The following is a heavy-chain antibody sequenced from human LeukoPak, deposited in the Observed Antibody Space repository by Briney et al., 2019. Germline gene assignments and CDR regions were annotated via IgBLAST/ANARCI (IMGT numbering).Heavy chain of an antibody. J-gene: IGHJ4*02. CDR3: ARSGSGWTDFDC. Sequence: PSETLSLTCTVSGGSISSRSYYWGWIRQHPGKGLEWIGYIYYSGSTYSNPSLKSRITMSVDTSKNQFSLRLSSMTAADTAVYYCARSGSGWTDFDCWGRGTLVTVSS. CDR1: GGSISSRSYY. CDR2: IYYSGST. V-gene: IGHV4-31*03. D-gene: IGHD6-19*01.